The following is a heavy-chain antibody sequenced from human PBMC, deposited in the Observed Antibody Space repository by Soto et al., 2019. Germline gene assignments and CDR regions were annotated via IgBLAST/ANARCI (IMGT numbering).Heavy chain of an antibody. J-gene: IGHJ4*02. V-gene: IGHV3-23*01. CDR3: AKDHSSSGWSLDY. CDR1: GFTFSSYA. CDR2: ISGSGGST. Sequence: GGSLRLCCAASGFTFSSYAMSWVRQAPGKGLEWVSAISGSGGSTYYADSVKGRFTISRDNSKNTLYLQMNSLRAEDTAVYYFAKDHSSSGWSLDYWGQGTLVTGSS. D-gene: IGHD6-19*01.